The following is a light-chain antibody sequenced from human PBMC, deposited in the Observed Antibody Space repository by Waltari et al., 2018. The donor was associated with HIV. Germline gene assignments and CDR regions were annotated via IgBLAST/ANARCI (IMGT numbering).Light chain of an antibody. CDR3: SSYTRSTRTTAWL. Sequence: QSALTQPASVSGAPGQSITISCTGTASDIGDYNYVSWYQQHPGKAPKLVIYDVSNRPSGMSTRFSGSKSGTTASLTISGLQAEDEAVYYCSSYTRSTRTTAWLFGGGTRLTVL. CDR1: ASDIGDYNY. V-gene: IGLV2-14*03. CDR2: DVS. J-gene: IGLJ2*01.